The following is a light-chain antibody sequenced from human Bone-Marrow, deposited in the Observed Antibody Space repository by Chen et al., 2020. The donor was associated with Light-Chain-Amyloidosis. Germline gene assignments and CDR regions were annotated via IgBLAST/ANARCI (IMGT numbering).Light chain of an antibody. J-gene: IGKJ4*01. Sequence: EIVLTQSPGTLSLSPGEGANLSCRASQTISSNYLTWYQQKFGQAPRLLIYGSSSRATGIPDRFTGSGSGTDFTLTINRLEPEDFAMYYCQQYGTSPLTFGGGTKLDIK. CDR1: QTISSNY. CDR2: GSS. CDR3: QQYGTSPLT. V-gene: IGKV3-20*01.